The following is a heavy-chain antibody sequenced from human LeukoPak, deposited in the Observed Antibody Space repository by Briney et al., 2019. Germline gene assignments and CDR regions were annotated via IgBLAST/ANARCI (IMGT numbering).Heavy chain of an antibody. CDR1: GFTSSGSG. J-gene: IGHJ4*02. Sequence: GGSLRLSCSASGFTSSGSGMSWVRQAPGKGLEWVSGVTTRDSRMYYADSVRGRFTLSRDNANNALYLQMSSLTAEDTAVYYCARDPSIDRFQFIDYWGQGALVTVSS. CDR3: ARDPSIDRFQFIDY. CDR2: VTTRDSRM. D-gene: IGHD3-9*01. V-gene: IGHV3-21*01.